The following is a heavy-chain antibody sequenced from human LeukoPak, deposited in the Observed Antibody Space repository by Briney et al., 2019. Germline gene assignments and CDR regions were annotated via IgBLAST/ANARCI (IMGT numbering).Heavy chain of an antibody. CDR1: GYTFTSYD. CDR2: IIPIFGTA. J-gene: IGHJ4*02. V-gene: IGHV1-69*05. Sequence: ASVKVSCKASGYTFTSYDINWVRQATGQGLEWMGGIIPIFGTANYAQKFQGRVTITTDESTSTAYMVLSSLRSEDTAVYYCARSYGGKPLDYWGQGTLVTVSS. CDR3: ARSYGGKPLDY. D-gene: IGHD4-23*01.